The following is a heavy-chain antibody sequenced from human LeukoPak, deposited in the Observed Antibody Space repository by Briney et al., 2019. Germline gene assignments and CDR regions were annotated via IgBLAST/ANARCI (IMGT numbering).Heavy chain of an antibody. J-gene: IGHJ4*02. CDR3: ARAQKGYCSGGSCYSAEFDY. V-gene: IGHV4-39*01. CDR2: IYYSGST. Sequence: SETLSLTCTVSGGSISSSSYSWGWIRQPPGKGLEWIGSIYYSGSTYSNPSLKSRVTISVDTSKNQFSLKLSSVTAADTAVYYCARAQKGYCSGGSCYSAEFDYWGQGTLVTVSS. D-gene: IGHD2-15*01. CDR1: GGSISSSSYS.